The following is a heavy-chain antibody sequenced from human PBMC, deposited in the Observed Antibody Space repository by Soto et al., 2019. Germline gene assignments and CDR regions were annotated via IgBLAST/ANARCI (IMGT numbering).Heavy chain of an antibody. CDR1: GRNLSTEG. D-gene: IGHD3-3*01. J-gene: IGHJ5*02. CDR3: ARRRSGFHSRYNWFAP. Sequence: ACWNGSGRNLSTEGVVWVRQAPGQGLEWRGWISAYKGNTNYEQKLQGRVTMTTDTSTSKAYMELRSLRSDDTAVYSCARRRSGFHSRYNWFAPWG. V-gene: IGHV1-18*01. CDR2: ISAYKGNT.